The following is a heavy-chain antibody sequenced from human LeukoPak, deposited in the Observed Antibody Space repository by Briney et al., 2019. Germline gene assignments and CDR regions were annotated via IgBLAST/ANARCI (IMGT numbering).Heavy chain of an antibody. V-gene: IGHV3-23*01. CDR2: ILQSGGST. Sequence: GGSLRLSCAASGFTFNNYAMSWVRQAPGKGLEWVSGILQSGGSTYYADSVKGRFTISRDNSKNTLYLQMNSLGAEDTAVYYCAREAPYSPNWFDPWGQGTLVTVSS. D-gene: IGHD2-21*01. CDR1: GFTFNNYA. CDR3: AREAPYSPNWFDP. J-gene: IGHJ5*02.